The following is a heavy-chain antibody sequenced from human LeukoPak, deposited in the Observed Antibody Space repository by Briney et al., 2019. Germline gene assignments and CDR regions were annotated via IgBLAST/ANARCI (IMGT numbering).Heavy chain of an antibody. CDR2: MKLDGSEE. Sequence: GGSLRLSCAASGFTFRSYWMSWVRQAPGKGLEWVANMKLDGSEEYYVDSVKGRFTISSDNAKNSLYLQMNSLRVDDAAVYYCARWARYCSSGSCYSWFDPWGQGTLVTVSS. D-gene: IGHD2-15*01. CDR3: ARWARYCSSGSCYSWFDP. J-gene: IGHJ5*02. V-gene: IGHV3-7*01. CDR1: GFTFRSYW.